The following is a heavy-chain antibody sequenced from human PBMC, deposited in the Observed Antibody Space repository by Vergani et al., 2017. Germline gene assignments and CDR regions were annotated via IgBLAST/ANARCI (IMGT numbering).Heavy chain of an antibody. CDR2: IIPVLGKT. CDR3: ARKPRGYGGDPEDYYYGMDV. D-gene: IGHD2-21*02. J-gene: IGHJ6*02. Sequence: QVQLVQSGAEVKKPGSSVKVSCKASGATFRSNTISWVRQVPGQGLEWMGRIIPVLGKTKYAQDFQGRLTITADTSTSTAYMELTSLRSQDTAVYYCARKPRGYGGDPEDYYYGMDVWGQGTTVTVSS. V-gene: IGHV1-69*02. CDR1: GATFRSNT.